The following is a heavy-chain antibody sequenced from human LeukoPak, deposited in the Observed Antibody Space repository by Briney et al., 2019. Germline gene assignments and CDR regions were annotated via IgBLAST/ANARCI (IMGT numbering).Heavy chain of an antibody. V-gene: IGHV4-39*01. J-gene: IGHJ4*02. CDR1: GGSISSSSYY. Sequence: SETLSLTCTVSGGSISSSSYYWGWIRQPPGKGLEWIGSIYYSGSTYYNPSLKSRVTIAVDTSKNQFSLTLSSVSADDTAVYYCASLTPRGYSYPPSRWGQGTLVTVSS. CDR3: ASLTPRGYSYPPSR. CDR2: IYYSGST. D-gene: IGHD5-18*01.